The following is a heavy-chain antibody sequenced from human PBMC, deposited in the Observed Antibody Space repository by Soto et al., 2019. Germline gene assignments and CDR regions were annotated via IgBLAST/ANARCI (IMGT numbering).Heavy chain of an antibody. V-gene: IGHV1-18*01. CDR2: TSTNNGDT. CDR1: GYTFTTFG. D-gene: IGHD2-15*01. J-gene: IGHJ4*02. CDR3: GREYCRGGRSDSADH. Sequence: ASVKVSCKASGYTFTTFGISWVRQAPGQGLERMGWTSTNNGDTYYAPRFQGRVTVTKDTSTRTAYMELRSLGSDDTAVYYCGREYCRGGRSDSADHWGQGALVTAAS.